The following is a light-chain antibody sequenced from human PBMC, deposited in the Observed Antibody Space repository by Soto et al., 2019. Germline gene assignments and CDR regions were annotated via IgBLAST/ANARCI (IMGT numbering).Light chain of an antibody. CDR1: QIINRY. Sequence: DIQMTQSPSSLSASVGDKVTITCRASQIINRYLNWYQQKPGRAPKLLIYTVSVLESGVPARFSGSGSGTDFTLTINSLQPEDFATYYCQQSYSMPITFGQGTRLEIK. CDR2: TVS. J-gene: IGKJ5*01. CDR3: QQSYSMPIT. V-gene: IGKV1-39*01.